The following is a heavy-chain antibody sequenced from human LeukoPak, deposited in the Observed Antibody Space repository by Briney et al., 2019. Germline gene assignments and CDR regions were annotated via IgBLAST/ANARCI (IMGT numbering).Heavy chain of an antibody. V-gene: IGHV5-51*01. CDR1: GYKFTDYW. CDR3: ARGRGYCSGGSCYYFDY. CDR2: IYPGDSDT. Sequence: GESLKISCVASGYKFTDYWIGWVRQMPGKGLEWMVMIYPGDSDTRYSPSFQGQVTISADNSINTAYLQWSSLKASDTAMYYCARGRGYCSGGSCYYFDYWGQGTLVTVSS. D-gene: IGHD2-15*01. J-gene: IGHJ4*02.